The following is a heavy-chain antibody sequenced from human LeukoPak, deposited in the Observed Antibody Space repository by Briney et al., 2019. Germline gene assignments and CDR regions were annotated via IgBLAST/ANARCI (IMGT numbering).Heavy chain of an antibody. CDR1: GGSFSGYY. CDR3: ARLLRGGRDTPMVTMIVVRAKSGAFDI. Sequence: SETLSLTCAVYGGSFSGYYWSWIRQPPGKGLEWIGEIDHSGSTNYNPSLKSRVTISVDTSKNQFSLKLSSVTAADTAVYYCARLLRGGRDTPMVTMIVVRAKSGAFDIWGQGTMVTVSS. CDR2: IDHSGST. V-gene: IGHV4-34*01. J-gene: IGHJ3*02. D-gene: IGHD3-22*01.